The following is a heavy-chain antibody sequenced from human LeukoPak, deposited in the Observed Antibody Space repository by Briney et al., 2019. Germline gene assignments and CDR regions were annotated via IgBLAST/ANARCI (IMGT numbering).Heavy chain of an antibody. CDR1: GGSFSGYY. D-gene: IGHD3-3*01. Sequence: SEILSLTCAVYGGSFSGYYWSWIRQPPGKGLEWIGEINHSGSTNYNPSLKSRVTISVDTSKNQFSLKLSSVTAADTAVYYCARGSRATIFGLWGQGTLVTVSS. J-gene: IGHJ4*02. V-gene: IGHV4-34*01. CDR3: ARGSRATIFGL. CDR2: INHSGST.